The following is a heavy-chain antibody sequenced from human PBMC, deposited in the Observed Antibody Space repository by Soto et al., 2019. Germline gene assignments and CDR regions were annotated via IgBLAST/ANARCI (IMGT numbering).Heavy chain of an antibody. D-gene: IGHD3-10*01. CDR3: ARGHGYYYGSGSLKYGMDV. CDR2: VNHSGST. CDR1: GGSFSDYY. Sequence: QVQLQQWGAGLLKPSETLSLTCAVYGGSFSDYYWSWVRQPPGKGLEWIGGVNHSGSTNYSPSLKRRVTISVDTSKNQFSLKLSSVTAADTAVYYCARGHGYYYGSGSLKYGMDVWGQGTTVTVSS. V-gene: IGHV4-34*01. J-gene: IGHJ6*02.